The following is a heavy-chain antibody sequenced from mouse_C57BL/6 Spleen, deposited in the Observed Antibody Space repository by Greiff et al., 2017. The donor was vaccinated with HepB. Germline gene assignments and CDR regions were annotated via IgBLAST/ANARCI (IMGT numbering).Heavy chain of an antibody. V-gene: IGHV1-52*01. Sequence: VQLQQPGAELVRPGSSVKLSCKASGYTFTSYWMHWVKQRPIQGLEWIGNIDPSDSETHYNQKFKDKATLTVDKSSSTAYMQLSSLTSEDSAVYYWARDGYLYYYAMEYWGQGTSVTVSS. CDR1: GYTFTSYW. CDR2: IDPSDSET. D-gene: IGHD2-3*01. CDR3: ARDGYLYYYAMEY. J-gene: IGHJ4*01.